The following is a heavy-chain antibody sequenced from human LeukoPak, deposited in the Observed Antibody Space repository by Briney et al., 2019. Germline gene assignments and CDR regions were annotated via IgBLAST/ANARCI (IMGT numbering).Heavy chain of an antibody. D-gene: IGHD6-13*01. V-gene: IGHV3-30-3*01. CDR1: GFTFSSYA. CDR3: ARDPSPGYSSSWYDLAGTSVTGSFDY. Sequence: GGSLRLSCAASGFTFSSYAMHWVRQAPGKGLEWVAVISYDGSNKYYADSVKGRFTIPRDNSKNTLYLQMNSLRAEDTAVYYCARDPSPGYSSSWYDLAGTSVTGSFDYWGQGTLVTVSS. CDR2: ISYDGSNK. J-gene: IGHJ4*02.